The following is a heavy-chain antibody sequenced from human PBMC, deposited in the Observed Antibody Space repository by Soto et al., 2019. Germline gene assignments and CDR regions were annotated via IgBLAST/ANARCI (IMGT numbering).Heavy chain of an antibody. V-gene: IGHV1-2*04. Sequence: QVQLVQSGAEVKKPGASVKVSCKASGYTFSDYYIHWVRQAPGQGLEWMGWINPNSGGTNYAQKFQGWVTMTRDTSISTAYMELSRLRSDDTAVYYCARGVTVYHYFDYWGQGTLVTVSS. CDR2: INPNSGGT. J-gene: IGHJ4*02. CDR1: GYTFSDYY. D-gene: IGHD1-20*01. CDR3: ARGVTVYHYFDY.